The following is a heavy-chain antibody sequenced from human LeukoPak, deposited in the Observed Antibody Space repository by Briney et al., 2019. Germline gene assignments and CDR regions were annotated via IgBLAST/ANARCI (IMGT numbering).Heavy chain of an antibody. V-gene: IGHV4-39*01. Sequence: SETLSLTCTVSGDSISAGTYYWGWIRQPPGKGLEWIGTIHYSGGTYYNPSLKSRVTISVVTSRNQFSLKLTSATAADTAVYYCARPYSEYVGNDAFAIWGQGTMVAVSS. J-gene: IGHJ3*02. CDR3: ARPYSEYVGNDAFAI. CDR1: GDSISAGTYY. CDR2: IHYSGGT. D-gene: IGHD4-11*01.